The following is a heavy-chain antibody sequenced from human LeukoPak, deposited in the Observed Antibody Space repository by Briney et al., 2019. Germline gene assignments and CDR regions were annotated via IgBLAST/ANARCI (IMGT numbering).Heavy chain of an antibody. D-gene: IGHD3-22*01. V-gene: IGHV4-34*01. CDR1: GGSFSGYY. CDR3: ASLGYDGSALHHFDY. Sequence: SETLSLTCAVDGGSFSGYYWSWIRQPPGKGLEWIGEINHSGSTNYNPSLKSRVTISVDTSKNQFSLKLRSVTAADTAVYYCASLGYDGSALHHFDYWGQGTLVTASS. CDR2: INHSGST. J-gene: IGHJ4*02.